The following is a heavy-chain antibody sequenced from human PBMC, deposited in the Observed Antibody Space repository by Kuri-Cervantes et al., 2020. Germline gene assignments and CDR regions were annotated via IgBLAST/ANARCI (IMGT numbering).Heavy chain of an antibody. V-gene: IGHV1-24*01. J-gene: IGHJ6*02. CDR3: ATGNTMIVVGFLNGMDV. Sequence: ASVKVSCKVSGYTLTELSMHWVRQAPGKGLEWMGGFDPEDGETIYAQKFQGGVTMTEDTSTDTAYMELSSLRSEDTAVYYCATGNTMIVVGFLNGMDVWGQGTTVTVSS. D-gene: IGHD3-22*01. CDR2: FDPEDGET. CDR1: GYTLTELS.